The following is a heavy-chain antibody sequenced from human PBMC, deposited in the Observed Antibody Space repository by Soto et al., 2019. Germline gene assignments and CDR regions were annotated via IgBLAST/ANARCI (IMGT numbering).Heavy chain of an antibody. D-gene: IGHD3-10*01. CDR3: ARGPRGYVYYHGMDV. Sequence: SETLSLTCTVSGGSISRYYVSWIRQSAGKGLEWIGRIDTSGTTNYNPSLKSRVTMSVYASKNHFSLNLSSVTAADTAVYYCARGPRGYVYYHGMDVWGQGTTVTVSS. J-gene: IGHJ6*02. CDR2: IDTSGTT. CDR1: GGSISRYY. V-gene: IGHV4-4*07.